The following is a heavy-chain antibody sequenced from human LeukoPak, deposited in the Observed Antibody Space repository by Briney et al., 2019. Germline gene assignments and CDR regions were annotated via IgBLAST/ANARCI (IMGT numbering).Heavy chain of an antibody. D-gene: IGHD3-22*01. J-gene: IGHJ4*02. V-gene: IGHV4-59*01. CDR1: GGSISSYY. Sequence: SETLFLTCTVSGGSISSYYWSWIRQPPGKELEWIGYIYYSGSTNYNPSLKSRVTISVDTSKNQFSLKLSSVTAADTAVYYCASGSGGYYDSTPLKNWGQGTLVTVSS. CDR2: IYYSGST. CDR3: ASGSGGYYDSTPLKN.